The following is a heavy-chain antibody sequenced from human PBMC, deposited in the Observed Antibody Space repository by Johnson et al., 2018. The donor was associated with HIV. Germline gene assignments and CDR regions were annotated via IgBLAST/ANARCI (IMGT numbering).Heavy chain of an antibody. CDR2: ISFDGSHK. Sequence: MQLVESGGGVVRPGGSLRLSCAASGFAFSNYGMHWVRQAPGKGLEWVAVISFDGSHKYYTDSVKGRFTISRDNSKNTLYLQMNSLRAEDTAVYYCARDEPYNLNAFDIWGQGTMVTVSS. CDR3: ARDEPYNLNAFDI. CDR1: GFAFSNYG. D-gene: IGHD5-24*01. V-gene: IGHV3-30*03. J-gene: IGHJ3*02.